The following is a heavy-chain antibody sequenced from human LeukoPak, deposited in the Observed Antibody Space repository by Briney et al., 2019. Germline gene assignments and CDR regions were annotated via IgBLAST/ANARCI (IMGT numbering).Heavy chain of an antibody. CDR1: GGSISSYY. CDR2: IYSSGTT. D-gene: IGHD1-14*01. J-gene: IGHJ4*02. V-gene: IGHV4-59*01. CDR3: ARGGRISAGGIYYFDY. Sequence: SETLSLTCTVSGGSISSYYWNWIRQPPGKGLEWIGCIYSSGTTNNPSLKSRVTISGDKSKNQFSLKLSSATAADTAVYYCARGGRISAGGIYYFDYWGQGTLVTVSS.